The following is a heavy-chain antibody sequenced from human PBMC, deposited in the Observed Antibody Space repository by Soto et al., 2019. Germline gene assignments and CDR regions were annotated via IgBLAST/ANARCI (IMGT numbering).Heavy chain of an antibody. CDR3: AHLVVAGLTYYFDY. CDR2: IYWDDDK. D-gene: IGHD2-15*01. CDR1: GFSLSTSAVG. Sequence: QITLKESGPTLVKPTQTLTLTCTFSGFSLSTSAVGVGWIRQPPGKALEWLAFIYWDDDKRYSPSLKSSLTLTKDTPKIQVVLAMTSMDPVDTATYYCAHLVVAGLTYYFDYWGQGTLVTVSS. V-gene: IGHV2-5*02. J-gene: IGHJ4*02.